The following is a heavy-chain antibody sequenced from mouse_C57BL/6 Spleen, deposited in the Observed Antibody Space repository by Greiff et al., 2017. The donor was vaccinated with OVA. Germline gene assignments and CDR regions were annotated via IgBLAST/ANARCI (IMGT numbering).Heavy chain of an antibody. Sequence: QVQLQQSGAELVRPGASVTLSCKASGYTFTDYEMHWVKQTPGHGLEWIGAIDPETGGTAYNQKFTGKAILTADKSSSKAYMELRSLTSEDSAIYYCTRRCTTVVAPAMDYWGQGTSVTVSS. J-gene: IGHJ4*01. CDR1: GYTFTDYE. V-gene: IGHV1-15*01. CDR3: TRRCTTVVAPAMDY. CDR2: IDPETGGT. D-gene: IGHD1-1*01.